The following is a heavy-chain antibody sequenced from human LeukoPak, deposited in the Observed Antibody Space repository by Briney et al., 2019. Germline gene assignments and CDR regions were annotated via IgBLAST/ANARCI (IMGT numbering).Heavy chain of an antibody. D-gene: IGHD6-6*01. V-gene: IGHV4-30-2*01. CDR2: IYHSGST. CDR1: GGSISSGGYY. J-gene: IGHJ4*02. Sequence: SETLSLTCTVSGGSISSGGYYWSWIRQPPGKGLEWIGYIYHSGSTYYNPSLKSRVTISVDRSKNQFSLKLSSVTAADTAVYYCARDQQLVWVHWGQGTLVTVSS. CDR3: ARDQQLVWVH.